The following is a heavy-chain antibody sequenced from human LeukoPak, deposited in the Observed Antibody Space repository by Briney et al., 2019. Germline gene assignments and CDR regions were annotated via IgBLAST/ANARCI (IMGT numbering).Heavy chain of an antibody. V-gene: IGHV3-21*01. J-gene: IGHJ4*02. D-gene: IGHD3-22*01. Sequence: GGSLRLSCAASGFTFSSYSMNWVRQAPGKGLEWVSSISSSSSYIYYADSVKGRFTISRDNAKNSLYLQMNSLRAEDTAVYYCARDSYYYDSSGYYCPLDYWGQGTLVTVSS. CDR2: ISSSSSYI. CDR3: ARDSYYYDSSGYYCPLDY. CDR1: GFTFSSYS.